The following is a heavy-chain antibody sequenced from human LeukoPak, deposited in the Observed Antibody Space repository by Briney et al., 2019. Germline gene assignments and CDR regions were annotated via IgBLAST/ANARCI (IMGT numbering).Heavy chain of an antibody. Sequence: SVKVSCKASGYTFSAYYMHWVRQAPGPGLEWMGWISTYNGNTNYAQKLQGRVTMTTDTSTSTAYMELRSLRSDDTAMYYCARDRMDTGTYFDYWGQGTLVTVSS. J-gene: IGHJ4*02. V-gene: IGHV1-18*04. CDR2: ISTYNGNT. CDR3: ARDRMDTGTYFDY. D-gene: IGHD5-18*01. CDR1: GYTFSAYY.